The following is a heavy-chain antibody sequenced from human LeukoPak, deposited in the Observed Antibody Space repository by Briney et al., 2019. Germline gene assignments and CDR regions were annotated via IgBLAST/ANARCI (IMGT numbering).Heavy chain of an antibody. Sequence: PGGSLRLSCAASGFTFSSYAMHWVRQAPGKGLEWVAVISYDGSNKYYADSVKGRFTISRDNSKNTLYLQMNSLRAEDTAVYYCASGYYYDKGHAFDIWGQGTMVTVSS. CDR2: ISYDGSNK. J-gene: IGHJ3*02. V-gene: IGHV3-30*04. D-gene: IGHD3-22*01. CDR3: ASGYYYDKGHAFDI. CDR1: GFTFSSYA.